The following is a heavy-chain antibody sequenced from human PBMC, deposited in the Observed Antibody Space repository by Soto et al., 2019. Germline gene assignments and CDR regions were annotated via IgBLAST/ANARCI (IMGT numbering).Heavy chain of an antibody. CDR2: IFSNDEK. CDR3: ARILFTLVRGVHNWFDP. Sequence: SGPTLVSPTENLALTCTVSGCSLSNARMGVSWIRQPPGKALEWLAHIFSNDEKSYSTSLKSRLTISKDTSKSQVVLTMTNMDPVDTATYYCARILFTLVRGVHNWFDPWGQRTLVTVSS. CDR1: GCSLSNARMG. V-gene: IGHV2-26*01. D-gene: IGHD3-10*01. J-gene: IGHJ5*02.